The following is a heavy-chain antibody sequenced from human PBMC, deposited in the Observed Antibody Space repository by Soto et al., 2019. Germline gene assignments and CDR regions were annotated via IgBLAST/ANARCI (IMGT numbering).Heavy chain of an antibody. D-gene: IGHD3-10*01. Sequence: ASVKVSCKASGGTFSSYAISLVRQAPGQGLEWMGGIIPIFGTANYAQKFQGRVTITADESTSTAYMELSSLRSEDTAVYYCARCSGGSGSRSPYYYYGMDVWGQGTTVTVSS. V-gene: IGHV1-69*13. CDR2: IIPIFGTA. J-gene: IGHJ6*02. CDR3: ARCSGGSGSRSPYYYYGMDV. CDR1: GGTFSSYA.